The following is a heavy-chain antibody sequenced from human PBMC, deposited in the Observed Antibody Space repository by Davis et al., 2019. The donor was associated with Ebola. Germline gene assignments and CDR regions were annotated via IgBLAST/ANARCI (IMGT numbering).Heavy chain of an antibody. CDR1: GFTFSSYA. D-gene: IGHD3-22*01. J-gene: IGHJ6*04. CDR2: ISYDGSNK. V-gene: IGHV3-30-3*01. Sequence: GGSLRLSCAASGFTFSSYAMHWVRQAPGKGLEWVAVISYDGSNKYYADSVKGRFTISRDNSKNTLYLQMNSLRAEDTAVYYCARGGSYYDSSGYYPWYYYYGMDVWGKGTTVTVSS. CDR3: ARGGSYYDSSGYYPWYYYYGMDV.